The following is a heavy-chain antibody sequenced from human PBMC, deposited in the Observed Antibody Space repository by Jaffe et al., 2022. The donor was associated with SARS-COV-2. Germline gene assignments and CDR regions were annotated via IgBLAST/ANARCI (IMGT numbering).Heavy chain of an antibody. CDR1: GYTFTSYA. V-gene: IGHV7-4-1*02. Sequence: QVQLVQSGSELKKPGASVKVSCKASGYTFTSYAMNWVRQAPGQGLEWMGWINTNTGNPTYAQGFTGRFVFSLDTSVSTAYLQISSLKAEDTAVYYCAREGDLSSSWYSYYYYYYMDVWGKGTTVTVSS. J-gene: IGHJ6*03. CDR3: AREGDLSSSWYSYYYYYYMDV. D-gene: IGHD6-13*01. CDR2: INTNTGNP.